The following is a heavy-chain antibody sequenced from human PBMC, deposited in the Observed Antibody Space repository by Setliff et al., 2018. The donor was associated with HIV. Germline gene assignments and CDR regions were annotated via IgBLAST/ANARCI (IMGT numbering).Heavy chain of an antibody. D-gene: IGHD3-9*01. CDR3: ARVLNYDILTGLGPYWYFDL. CDR2: IYYSGST. J-gene: IGHJ2*01. Sequence: PSETLSLTCTVSGGSISSHYWSWIRQPPGKGLEWIGYIYYSGSTNYNPSLKSRVTISVDTSKNQFSLKLSSLTAADTAVYYCARVLNYDILTGLGPYWYFDLWGRGTLVTVSS. V-gene: IGHV4-59*11. CDR1: GGSISSHY.